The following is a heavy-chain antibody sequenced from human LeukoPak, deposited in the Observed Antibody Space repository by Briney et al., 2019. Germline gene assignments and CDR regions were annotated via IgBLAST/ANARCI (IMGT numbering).Heavy chain of an antibody. CDR1: GGSLTSYY. V-gene: IGHV4-59*01. Sequence: PETPSLTCTVSGGSLTSYYWCWIPHHPGKGLEWIGLIYYIGNTNYNPSLKSRVTMSIDTSKSHCSLRLYSVSAANTAVYFCARVGDGTFDIWGRGTVVIVSS. CDR2: IYYIGNT. CDR3: ARVGDGTFDI. D-gene: IGHD3-16*01. J-gene: IGHJ3*02.